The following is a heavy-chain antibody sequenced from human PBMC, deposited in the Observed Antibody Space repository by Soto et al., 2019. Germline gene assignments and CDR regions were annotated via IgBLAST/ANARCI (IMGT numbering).Heavy chain of an antibody. CDR3: ARGTVNRQYGDYVYYYYGMDV. CDR1: GGTFSSYA. CDR2: IIPIFGTA. V-gene: IGHV1-69*01. Sequence: QVQLVQSGAEVKKPGSSVKVSCKASGGTFSSYAISWVRQAPGQGLEWMGGIIPIFGTANYAQKFQGRVTSTADESTSTAYMELSSLRSEDTAVYYCARGTVNRQYGDYVYYYYGMDVWGQGTTVTVSS. D-gene: IGHD4-17*01. J-gene: IGHJ6*02.